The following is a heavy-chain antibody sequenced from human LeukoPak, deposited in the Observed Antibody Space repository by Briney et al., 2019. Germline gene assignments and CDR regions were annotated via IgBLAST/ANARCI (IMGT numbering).Heavy chain of an antibody. J-gene: IGHJ3*02. CDR1: GFTFSNYA. CDR2: INDRGIAT. D-gene: IGHD1-26*01. Sequence: GGSLRLSCAASGFTFSNYAMSWVRQAPGKGLEWVSTINDRGIATYYADSVKGRFTISRDNSKNTLSLQVSSLRAEDAAIYYCASLGATDAFDIWGQGTMVTVSS. CDR3: ASLGATDAFDI. V-gene: IGHV3-23*01.